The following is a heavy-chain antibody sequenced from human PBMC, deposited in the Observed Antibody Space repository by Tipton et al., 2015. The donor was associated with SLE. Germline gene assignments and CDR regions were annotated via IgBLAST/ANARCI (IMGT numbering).Heavy chain of an antibody. CDR1: GGSISSYY. D-gene: IGHD1-1*01. CDR2: IYYSGST. Sequence: LRLSCTVSGGSISSYYWSWIRQPPGKGLEWIGYIYYSGSTNYNPSLKSRVTISVDTSKNQFSLKLSSVTAAGTAVYYCARALWKGGDYWGQGTLVTVSS. V-gene: IGHV4-59*01. CDR3: ARALWKGGDY. J-gene: IGHJ4*02.